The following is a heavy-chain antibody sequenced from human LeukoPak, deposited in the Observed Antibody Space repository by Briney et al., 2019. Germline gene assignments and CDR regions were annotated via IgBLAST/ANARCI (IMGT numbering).Heavy chain of an antibody. J-gene: IGHJ3*02. CDR3: ARANEGTYYYDSSAEGAFDI. V-gene: IGHV3-21*01. Sequence: GGSLRLSCAASGFTFSSYSMNWVRQAPGKGLEWVSSISSSSSYIYYADSVKGRFTISRDNAKNSLYLQMNSLRAEDTAVYYCARANEGTYYYDSSAEGAFDIWGQGTMVTVSS. D-gene: IGHD3-22*01. CDR1: GFTFSSYS. CDR2: ISSSSSYI.